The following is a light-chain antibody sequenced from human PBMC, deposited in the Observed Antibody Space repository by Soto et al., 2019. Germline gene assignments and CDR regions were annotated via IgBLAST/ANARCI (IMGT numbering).Light chain of an antibody. CDR1: SSDVGTYNY. Sequence: QSALTQPASVSGSPGQSITISCTGTSSDVGTYNYVSWYQQYPGKAPKLMIYEVINRPSGVSSRFSGSKSGNTASLTISGLQTEDEADYFCSSYTSGSTYVFGTGTKLTVL. CDR2: EVI. V-gene: IGLV2-14*01. CDR3: SSYTSGSTYV. J-gene: IGLJ1*01.